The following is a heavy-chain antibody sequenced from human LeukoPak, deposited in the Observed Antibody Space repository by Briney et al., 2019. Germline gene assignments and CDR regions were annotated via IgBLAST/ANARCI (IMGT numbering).Heavy chain of an antibody. CDR3: ARVRSGSCYIRLGLGFDY. CDR1: GYTFTGYY. CDR2: INPNSGGT. D-gene: IGHD3-10*01. Sequence: ASVKVSCKASGYTFTGYYMHWVRQAPGQGLEWMGWINPNSGGTNYAQKFQGRVTMTRDTSISTAYMELSRLRSDGTAVYYCARVRSGSCYIRLGLGFDYWGQGTLVTVSS. V-gene: IGHV1-2*02. J-gene: IGHJ4*02.